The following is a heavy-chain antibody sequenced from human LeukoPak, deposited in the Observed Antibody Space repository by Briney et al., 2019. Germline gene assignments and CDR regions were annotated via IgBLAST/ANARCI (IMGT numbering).Heavy chain of an antibody. CDR2: INPNSGGT. CDR1: GYTFTGYY. V-gene: IGHV1-2*02. J-gene: IGHJ4*02. CDR3: ARDETLVAGNFDC. D-gene: IGHD6-19*01. Sequence: ASVKVSCKASGYTFTGYYMHWVRQAPGQGLEWMGWINPNSGGTNYAQKFQGRVTMTRDTSISTAYMELSRLRSDDTAVYYCARDETLVAGNFDCWGQGTLVTVSS.